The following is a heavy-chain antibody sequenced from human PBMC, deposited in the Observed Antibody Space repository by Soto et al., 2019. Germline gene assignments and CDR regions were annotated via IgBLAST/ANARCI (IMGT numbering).Heavy chain of an antibody. CDR3: ARHEMYNWNYLGTGFDP. Sequence: SETLSLTCTVSGGSISSYYWSWIRQPPGKGLEWIGYIYYSGSTNYNPSLKSRVTISVDTSKNQFSLKLSSVTAADTAVYYCARHEMYNWNYLGTGFDPWGQGTLVTVSS. CDR1: GGSISSYY. D-gene: IGHD1-7*01. J-gene: IGHJ5*02. V-gene: IGHV4-59*08. CDR2: IYYSGST.